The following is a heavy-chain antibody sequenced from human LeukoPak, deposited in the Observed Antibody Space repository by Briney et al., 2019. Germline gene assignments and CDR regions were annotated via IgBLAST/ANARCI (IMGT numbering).Heavy chain of an antibody. CDR1: GGSITSTKYF. Sequence: SETLSLTCAVSGGSITSTKYFWGWIRQPPGKELDLIGIISSSGTADYNPSLKSRDSISTDTSKNQFSLKLTSVTAADTAVYYCAGLGVMVLVYQFEYWVRGTTVSVSS. D-gene: IGHD2-8*01. J-gene: IGHJ4*02. CDR3: AGLGVMVLVYQFEY. V-gene: IGHV4-39*07. CDR2: ISSSGTA.